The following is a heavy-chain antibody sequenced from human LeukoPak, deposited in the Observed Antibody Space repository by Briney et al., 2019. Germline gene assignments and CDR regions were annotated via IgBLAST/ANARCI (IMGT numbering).Heavy chain of an antibody. V-gene: IGHV4-34*01. J-gene: IGHJ4*02. CDR1: GGSFSGYY. CDR2: INHSGST. Sequence: PSETLSLTCAVYGGSFSGYYWSWIRQPPGRGLEWIGEINHSGSTNYNPSLKSRVTISVDTSKNQFSLKLSSVTAADTAVYYCARLDYWGQGTLVNGSS. CDR3: ARLDY.